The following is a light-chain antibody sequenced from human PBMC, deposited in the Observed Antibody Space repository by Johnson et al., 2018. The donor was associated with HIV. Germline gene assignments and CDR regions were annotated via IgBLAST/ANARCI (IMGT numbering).Light chain of an antibody. V-gene: IGLV1-51*02. Sequence: QSVLSQPPSVSAAPGQKVTISCSGRSSNIGNNYVSWYQQLPGTAPKLLIYENNKRPSGIPDRFSGSKSGTSATLGITGLQTGDEADYYCGTWDGSLSGYVFGTGTKVTVL. CDR1: SSNIGNNY. CDR2: ENN. CDR3: GTWDGSLSGYV. J-gene: IGLJ1*01.